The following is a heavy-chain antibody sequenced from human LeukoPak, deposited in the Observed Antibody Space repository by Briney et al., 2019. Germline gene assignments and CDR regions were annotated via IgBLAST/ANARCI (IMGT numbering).Heavy chain of an antibody. Sequence: SETLSLTCTVSGGSISSSSYYWGWIRQPPGKGLEWIGSIYYSGSTYYNPSLKSRVTISVDTSKNQFSLKLSSVTAADTAVYCCARFPARGDIVVVPAASDAFDIWGQGTMVTVSS. CDR1: GGSISSSSYY. V-gene: IGHV4-39*01. CDR3: ARFPARGDIVVVPAASDAFDI. CDR2: IYYSGST. D-gene: IGHD2-2*01. J-gene: IGHJ3*02.